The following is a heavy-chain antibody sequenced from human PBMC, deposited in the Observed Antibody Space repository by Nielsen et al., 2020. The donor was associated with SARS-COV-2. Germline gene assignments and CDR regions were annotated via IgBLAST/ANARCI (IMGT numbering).Heavy chain of an antibody. CDR2: IIPIFGTA. D-gene: IGHD3-10*01. CDR3: AREGWFGEKWNYYGMDV. V-gene: IGHV1-69*13. J-gene: IGHJ6*02. CDR1: GGTFSSYA. Sequence: SVKVSCKASGGTFSSYAISWVRQAPGQGLEWMGGIIPIFGTANYAQKFQVRVTITADESTSTAYMELSSLRSEDTAVYYCAREGWFGEKWNYYGMDVWGQGTTVTVSS.